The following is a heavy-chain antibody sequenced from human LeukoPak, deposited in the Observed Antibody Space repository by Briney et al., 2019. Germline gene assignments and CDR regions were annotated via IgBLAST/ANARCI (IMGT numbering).Heavy chain of an antibody. CDR1: GYTFTGYY. CDR3: ARVTNQYYYYYYMDV. J-gene: IGHJ6*03. D-gene: IGHD1-14*01. Sequence: ASVKVSCKASGYTFTGYYMHWVRQAPGQGLEWMGWINPDSGGTNYAQKFQGRVTMTRDTSISTAYMELSRLRSDDTAVYYCARVTNQYYYYYYMDVWGKGTTVTVSS. CDR2: INPDSGGT. V-gene: IGHV1-2*02.